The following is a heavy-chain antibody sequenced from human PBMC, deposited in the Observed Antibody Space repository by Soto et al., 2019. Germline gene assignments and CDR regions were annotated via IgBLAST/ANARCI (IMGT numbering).Heavy chain of an antibody. J-gene: IGHJ6*02. Sequence: EVQLVESGGGLVQPGGSLRLSCAASGFTVSTDWMYWVRQAPGKGLEWVSVIRSGGNTYYADSVEGRFTISRDNSKNTVYLKMTSRRAGDRAVYSCVRENYYYGRDVWAQGTTVPVPS. V-gene: IGHV3-66*01. CDR1: GFTVSTDW. CDR3: VRENYYYGRDV. CDR2: IRSGGNT.